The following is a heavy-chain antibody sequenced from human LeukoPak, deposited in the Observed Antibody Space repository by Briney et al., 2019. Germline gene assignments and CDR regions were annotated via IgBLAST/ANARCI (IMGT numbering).Heavy chain of an antibody. Sequence: GGSLRLSCAASGFSVSDAWMNWVRQAPGKGLEWVGRIKSKTDGGTTDYSAPVKGRFTISRDDSKNTLYLQMNSLKTEDTAVYYCTTQYYDFWSGYSHWGQGTLVTVSS. V-gene: IGHV3-15*01. CDR3: TTQYYDFWSGYSH. D-gene: IGHD3-3*01. CDR2: IKSKTDGGTT. CDR1: GFSVSDAW. J-gene: IGHJ4*02.